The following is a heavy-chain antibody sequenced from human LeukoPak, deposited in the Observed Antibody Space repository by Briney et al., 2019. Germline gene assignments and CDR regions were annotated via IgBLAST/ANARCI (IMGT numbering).Heavy chain of an antibody. CDR3: AREPTRVPAAMYAFDI. J-gene: IGHJ3*02. D-gene: IGHD2-2*01. Sequence: PSRTLSLTCTVSGGSISSGDYYWSWIRQPPGKGLEWIGYIYYSGSTYYNPSLKSRVTISVDTSKNQFSPKLSSVTAADTAVYYCAREPTRVPAAMYAFDIWGQGTMVTVSS. CDR2: IYYSGST. CDR1: GGSISSGDYY. V-gene: IGHV4-30-4*01.